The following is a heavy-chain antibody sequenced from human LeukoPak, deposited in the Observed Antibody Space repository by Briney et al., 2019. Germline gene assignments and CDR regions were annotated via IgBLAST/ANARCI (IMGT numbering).Heavy chain of an antibody. J-gene: IGHJ4*02. D-gene: IGHD6-13*01. CDR2: INPSGGST. Sequence: EASVKVSCKASGYTFTSYYMHWVRQAPGQGLEWMGIINPSGGSTSYAQKFQGRVTMTRDMSTSTVYMELSSLRSEDTAVYYCASDHGIAAAGTDYWGQGTLVTVSS. V-gene: IGHV1-46*01. CDR1: GYTFTSYY. CDR3: ASDHGIAAAGTDY.